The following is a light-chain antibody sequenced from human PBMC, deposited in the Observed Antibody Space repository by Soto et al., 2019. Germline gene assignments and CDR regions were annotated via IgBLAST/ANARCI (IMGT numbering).Light chain of an antibody. CDR1: QAVNSW. J-gene: IGKJ5*01. Sequence: DNQLTQSPSSISASVGDRVTITCRASQAVNSWLAWFQQKPGMAPKLVIYDVSSLQSGVPSRFSGSGSGTEFTLTISSLQPDDFATYYCKQSNNHPISFGQGTRLEIK. V-gene: IGKV1-12*01. CDR2: DVS. CDR3: KQSNNHPIS.